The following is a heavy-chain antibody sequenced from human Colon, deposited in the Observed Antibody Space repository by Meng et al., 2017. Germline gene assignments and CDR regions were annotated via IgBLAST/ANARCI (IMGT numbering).Heavy chain of an antibody. J-gene: IGHJ4*02. CDR3: ARGGAWLQSFDY. CDR2: IYYSGST. D-gene: IGHD5-24*01. CDR1: GGSINNYY. V-gene: IGHV4-59*13. Sequence: QVQLQESGPGLVKPSETLSVNCTGSGGSINNYYWSWIRQSPGKGLEWIGYIYYSGSTNYNPSLKSRVTISVDTSKNQFSLKLRSVTSADTAVYYCARGGAWLQSFDYWGQGTLVTVSS.